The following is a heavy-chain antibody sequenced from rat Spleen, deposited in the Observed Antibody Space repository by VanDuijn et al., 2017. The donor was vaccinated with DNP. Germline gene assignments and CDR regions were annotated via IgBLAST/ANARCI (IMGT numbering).Heavy chain of an antibody. CDR1: GFSLTNYH. V-gene: IGHV2-27*01. CDR2: MQSGGGT. Sequence: QVQLKESGPGLVQPSQTLSLTCTVSGFSLTNYHVHWVRQPPGKGLAGMGRMQSGGGTDHNSALKSRLSISRDTSKSQVFLKMNSVQTEDTAMYFCVRSGGAGGDYWGQGVMVTVSS. CDR3: VRSGGAGGDY. D-gene: IGHD4-3*01. J-gene: IGHJ2*01.